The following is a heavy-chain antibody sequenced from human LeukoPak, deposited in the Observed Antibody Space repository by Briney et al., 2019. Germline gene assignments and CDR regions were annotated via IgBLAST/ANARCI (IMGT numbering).Heavy chain of an antibody. CDR1: GGSLSGYY. V-gene: IGHV4-34*01. D-gene: IGHD6-19*01. Sequence: PSESLSLTCAVYGGSLSGYYWSWIRQPPGKGLEWIGEINHSGSTNYNPSLKSRVTISVDTSKNQFSLKLSSVTAADTAVYYCARGRLVRGMDVWGQGTTVTVSS. CDR3: ARGRLVRGMDV. J-gene: IGHJ6*02. CDR2: INHSGST.